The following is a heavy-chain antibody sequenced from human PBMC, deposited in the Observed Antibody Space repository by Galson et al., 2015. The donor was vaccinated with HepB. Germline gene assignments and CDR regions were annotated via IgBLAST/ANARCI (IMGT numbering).Heavy chain of an antibody. Sequence: SLRLSCAASGFTFSRYGMHWVRRAPGKGLEWVAGISSDGSKEYYADSVKGRFTISRDNSKSTLYVQMNSLRADDTAVYYCAKDVSVTTSPDYWGRGTLVTVSS. CDR1: GFTFSRYG. V-gene: IGHV3-30*18. CDR3: AKDVSVTTSPDY. CDR2: ISSDGSKE. J-gene: IGHJ4*02. D-gene: IGHD4-17*01.